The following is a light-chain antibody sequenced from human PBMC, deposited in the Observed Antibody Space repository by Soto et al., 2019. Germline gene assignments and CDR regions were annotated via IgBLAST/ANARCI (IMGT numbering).Light chain of an antibody. Sequence: QSALTQPASVSGSPGQSITITCAGTRNDVGGYSYVSWYQQYPGKAPKLIIYEVDNRPSGVSHRFSGSKSGNTASLTISGLEAEDEGDYYCSSYTINITRVFGGGTKLTVL. J-gene: IGLJ3*02. V-gene: IGLV2-14*01. CDR3: SSYTINITRV. CDR2: EVD. CDR1: RNDVGGYSY.